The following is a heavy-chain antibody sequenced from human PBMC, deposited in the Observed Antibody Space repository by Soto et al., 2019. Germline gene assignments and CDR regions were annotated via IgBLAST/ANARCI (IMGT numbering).Heavy chain of an antibody. D-gene: IGHD3-22*01. CDR2: IYYSGST. J-gene: IGHJ4*02. Sequence: QVQLQESGPGLVKPSQTLSLTCTVSDASISSGDYYWTWIRQPPGKGLEWIGSIYYSGSTYYNPSLKSRVTISVDTSNNQFSLKLSSVTAADTAVYYCARASYDSSTYYLDYWGQGTLVTVSS. V-gene: IGHV4-30-4*01. CDR3: ARASYDSSTYYLDY. CDR1: DASISSGDYY.